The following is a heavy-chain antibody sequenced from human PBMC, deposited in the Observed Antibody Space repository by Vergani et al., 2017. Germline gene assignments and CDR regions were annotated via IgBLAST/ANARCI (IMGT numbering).Heavy chain of an antibody. V-gene: IGHV4-34*01. Sequence: QVQLQPWGAGLLKPSETLSLTCAVYGGSFSGYYWSWIRQPPGKGLEWIGEITHSGSTNYHPSLKSRVTISVDTSKNQFSLRLSSVTSADTAVYYCARARYFDWLSRQKIFDYWGQGTLVTVSS. CDR3: ARARYFDWLSRQKIFDY. D-gene: IGHD3-9*01. CDR2: ITHSGST. J-gene: IGHJ4*02. CDR1: GGSFSGYY.